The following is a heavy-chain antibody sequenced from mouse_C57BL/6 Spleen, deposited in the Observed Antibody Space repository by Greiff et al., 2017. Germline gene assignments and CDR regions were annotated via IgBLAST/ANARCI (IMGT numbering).Heavy chain of an antibody. D-gene: IGHD1-1*01. Sequence: VQLQQSGPELVKPGASVKISCKASGYAFSSSWMNWVKQRPGKGLEWIGRIYPGDGDTNYNGQFKGKATLTADKSSSTAYMQLSSLTSEDSAVYFCARRTTVGYFDYWGQGTTLTVSS. J-gene: IGHJ2*01. V-gene: IGHV1-82*01. CDR2: IYPGDGDT. CDR3: ARRTTVGYFDY. CDR1: GYAFSSSW.